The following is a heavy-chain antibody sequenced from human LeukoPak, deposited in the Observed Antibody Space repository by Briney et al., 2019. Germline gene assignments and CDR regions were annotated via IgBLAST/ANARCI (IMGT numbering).Heavy chain of an antibody. Sequence: SQTLSLTCTGSGGSISSGGYYWSWIRQHPGKGLEWIGYIYYSGSTYYNPSLKSRVTISVDTSKNQFSLKLSSATAADTAVYYCARGRNSSSWLFDYWGQGTLVTVSS. CDR2: IYYSGST. CDR1: GGSISSGGYY. J-gene: IGHJ4*02. V-gene: IGHV4-31*03. CDR3: ARGRNSSSWLFDY. D-gene: IGHD6-13*01.